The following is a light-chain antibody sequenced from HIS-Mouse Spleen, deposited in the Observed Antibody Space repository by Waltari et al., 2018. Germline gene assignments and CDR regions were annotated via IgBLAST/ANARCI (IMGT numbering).Light chain of an antibody. V-gene: IGLV1-47*01. J-gene: IGLJ2*01. CDR2: RNN. Sequence: QSVLTQPPSASGTPGQRVTISCSGSSSNIGSNYVYWYQQLPGTAPKLLISRNNHRPSGVPARVSGSKSGTSASLAISGLRSEDEADYYCAAWDDSLSGPVFGGGTKLTVL. CDR3: AAWDDSLSGPV. CDR1: SSNIGSNY.